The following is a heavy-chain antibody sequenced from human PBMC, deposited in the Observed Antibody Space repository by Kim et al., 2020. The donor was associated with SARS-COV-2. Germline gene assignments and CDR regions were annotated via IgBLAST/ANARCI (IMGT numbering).Heavy chain of an antibody. J-gene: IGHJ4*02. Sequence: TYYADSVEGRVPRSSDKSKNMRYLHMNSLRVEDTAVYYCAKGVINSGFDYWGEGTQVTVTS. CDR2: T. CDR3: AKGVINSGFDY. D-gene: IGHD1-26*01. V-gene: IGHV3-23*01.